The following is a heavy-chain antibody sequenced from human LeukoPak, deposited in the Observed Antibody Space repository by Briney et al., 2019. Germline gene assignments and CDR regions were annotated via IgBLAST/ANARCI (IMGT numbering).Heavy chain of an antibody. D-gene: IGHD6-6*01. CDR3: ARSSAEVLNYYYYAMDV. CDR1: GYTFTNYG. J-gene: IGHJ6*02. V-gene: IGHV1-18*01. Sequence: ASVKVSCKASGYTFTNYGISWIRQAPGQGLEWMGWISGYNGNANYPQKLQGRVTMTTDTSTSTSYMELRSLRSDDTAVYYCARSSAEVLNYYYYAMDVWAQETTVTVSS. CDR2: ISGYNGNA.